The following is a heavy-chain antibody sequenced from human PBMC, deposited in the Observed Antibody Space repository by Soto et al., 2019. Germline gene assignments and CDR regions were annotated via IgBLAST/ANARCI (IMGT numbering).Heavy chain of an antibody. V-gene: IGHV4-34*01. CDR3: ARDTGGEGDY. CDR2: INHSGST. J-gene: IGHJ4*02. CDR1: GGSFSGYY. Sequence: SETLSLTCAVYGGSFSGYYWSWIRQPPGKGLEWIGEINHSGSTNYNPSLKSRVTISVDTSKNQFSLQLSSVTAADTAVYYCARDTGGEGDYWGQGTLVTVSS. D-gene: IGHD3-16*01.